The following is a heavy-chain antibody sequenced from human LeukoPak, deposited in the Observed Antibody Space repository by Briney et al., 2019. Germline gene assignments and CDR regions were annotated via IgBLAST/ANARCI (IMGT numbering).Heavy chain of an antibody. J-gene: IGHJ4*02. Sequence: PGGSLRLSCAASGFTFSSYAMSWVRQAPGKGLEWVSAISGSGGSTYYADSVKGRLTISRDNSKNTLYLQMNSLRAEDTAVYYCAKPHIVVVPAAIQYFDYWGQGTLVTVSS. CDR3: AKPHIVVVPAAIQYFDY. CDR1: GFTFSSYA. D-gene: IGHD2-2*01. V-gene: IGHV3-23*01. CDR2: ISGSGGST.